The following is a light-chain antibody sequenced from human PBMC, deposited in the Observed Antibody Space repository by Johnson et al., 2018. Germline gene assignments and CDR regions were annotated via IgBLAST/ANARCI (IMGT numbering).Light chain of an antibody. CDR3: GTGDRSLLAAYF. Sequence: QSVLTQPPSVSAAPGQKVTISCSGSSSNIGNNYVSWYQQLPGTAPKLLIYDNNKRPSGIPDRFSGSKSGTSATLGITGLQTGDEADYYCGTGDRSLLAAYFFGTWTKVTVL. CDR2: DNN. J-gene: IGLJ1*01. V-gene: IGLV1-51*01. CDR1: SSNIGNNY.